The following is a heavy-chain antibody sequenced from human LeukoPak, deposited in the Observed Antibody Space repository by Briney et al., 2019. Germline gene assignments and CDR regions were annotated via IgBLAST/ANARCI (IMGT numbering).Heavy chain of an antibody. V-gene: IGHV4-39*01. Sequence: SETLSLTCTVSGGSINTSNHCWGWVRQPPGKGLEWIGSIFYRGRNNYHNPSLTSRLTISIDTTKNQFSLKLASVTTADTAVYFCVRILTMRGYFDPWGQGALVTVSS. CDR3: VRILTMRGYFDP. D-gene: IGHD4/OR15-4a*01. CDR1: GGSINTSNHC. CDR2: IFYRGRNN. J-gene: IGHJ5*02.